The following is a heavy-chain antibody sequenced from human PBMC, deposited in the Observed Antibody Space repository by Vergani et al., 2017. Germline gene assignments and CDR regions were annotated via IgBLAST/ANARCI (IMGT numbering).Heavy chain of an antibody. CDR1: GGSVSSGSYY. J-gene: IGHJ4*02. CDR2: IYYSGST. CDR3: ARGSGSYLFDY. V-gene: IGHV4-61*01. D-gene: IGHD1-26*01. Sequence: QVQLQESGPGLVKPSETLSLTCTVSGGSVSSGSYYWSWIRQPPGKGLEWIGDIYYSGSTNYNPSLKSRVTISVDTYKKQFSLKLLSVTAADTAVYYCARGSGSYLFDYWGQGTLVTVSS.